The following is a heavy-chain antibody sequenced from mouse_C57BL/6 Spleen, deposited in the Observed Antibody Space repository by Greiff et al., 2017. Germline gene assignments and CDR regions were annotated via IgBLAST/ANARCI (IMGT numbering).Heavy chain of an antibody. CDR3: ARLYYDAMDY. CDR1: GYTFTSYW. J-gene: IGHJ4*01. V-gene: IGHV1-55*01. CDR2: IYPGSGST. D-gene: IGHD2-1*01. Sequence: VKLQQPGAELVKPGASVKMSCKASGYTFTSYWITWVKQRPGQGLEWIGDIYPGSGSTNYNEKFKSKATLTVDTSSSSLTSEDSAVYYCARLYYDAMDYWGQGTSVTVSS.